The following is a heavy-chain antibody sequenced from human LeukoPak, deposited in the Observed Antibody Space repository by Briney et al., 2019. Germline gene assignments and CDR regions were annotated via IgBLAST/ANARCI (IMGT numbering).Heavy chain of an antibody. D-gene: IGHD1-1*01. CDR1: GFTFSSYG. J-gene: IGHJ4*02. CDR3: TRDYNWNPDY. V-gene: IGHV3-30*02. Sequence: GGSLRLSCAAFGFTFSSYGMHWVRQAPGKGLEWVAFIRYDGSNKYYADSVKGRFTISRDNGKNSLYLQMNSLRAEDTGVYYCTRDYNWNPDYWGQGTLVTVSS. CDR2: IRYDGSNK.